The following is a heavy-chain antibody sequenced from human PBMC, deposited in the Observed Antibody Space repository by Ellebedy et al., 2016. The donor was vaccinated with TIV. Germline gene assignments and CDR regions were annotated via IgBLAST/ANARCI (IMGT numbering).Heavy chain of an antibody. J-gene: IGHJ4*02. V-gene: IGHV3-30*18. CDR2: TSADGYNR. CDR3: AKWASVVGTTDY. Sequence: GESLKISXAASGFTFSRHGMHWVRQAPGKGLEWVAVTSADGYNRNYADSVKGRFTISRDNSKNKLFLQMNSLRTEDTAVYYCAKWASVVGTTDYWGQGTPVTVSS. CDR1: GFTFSRHG. D-gene: IGHD1-14*01.